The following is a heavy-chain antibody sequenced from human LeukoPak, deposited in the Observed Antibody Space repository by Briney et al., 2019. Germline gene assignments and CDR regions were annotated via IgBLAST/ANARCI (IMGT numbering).Heavy chain of an antibody. CDR3: AKAEFYDFWSGYYSDY. J-gene: IGHJ4*02. D-gene: IGHD3-3*01. V-gene: IGHV3-23*01. CDR1: GFTFSSYA. Sequence: TGGSLRLSCAASGFTFSSYAMSWVRQAPGKGLEWGSAISGSGGSTYYADSVKGRFTISRDNSKNTLYLQMNSLRAEDTAVYYCAKAEFYDFWSGYYSDYWGQGTLVTVSS. CDR2: ISGSGGST.